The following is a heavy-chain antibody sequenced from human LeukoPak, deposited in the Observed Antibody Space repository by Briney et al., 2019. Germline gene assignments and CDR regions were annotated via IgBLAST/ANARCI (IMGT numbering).Heavy chain of an antibody. CDR1: GGTFSSYA. CDR3: AREEVVAATGYYYYYGMDV. CDR2: IIPIFGRA. V-gene: IGHV1-69*13. Sequence: SVKVSCKASGGTFSSYAISWVRQAPGQGLEWMGGIIPIFGRANYAQKFQGRVTITADESTSTAYMELSSLRSEDTAVYYCAREEVVAATGYYYYYGMDVWGKGTTVTVSS. D-gene: IGHD2-15*01. J-gene: IGHJ6*04.